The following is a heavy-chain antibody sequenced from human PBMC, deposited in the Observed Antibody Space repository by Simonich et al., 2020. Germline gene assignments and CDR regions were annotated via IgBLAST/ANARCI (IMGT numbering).Heavy chain of an antibody. CDR3: ARGGLGHWYFDL. J-gene: IGHJ2*01. D-gene: IGHD6-25*01. CDR2: INPNMGGT. V-gene: IGHV1-2*02. Sequence: QVQLVQSGAEVKKPGASVKVSCKASGYTFTGYYMHWVRQAPGQGLEWMGWINPNMGGTNYAQKVQGRVTMTRDTSISTAYMELSRLRSDDTAVYYGARGGLGHWYFDLWGRGTLVTVSS. CDR1: GYTFTGYY.